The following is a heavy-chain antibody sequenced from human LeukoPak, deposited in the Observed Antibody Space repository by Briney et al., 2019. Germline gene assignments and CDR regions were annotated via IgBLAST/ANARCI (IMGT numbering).Heavy chain of an antibody. CDR1: GYSISSGYY. Sequence: PSETLSLTCTVSGYSISSGYYWGWIRQPPGKGLEWIGSIYHSGNTYYNPSLKSRVTISVDTSKNQFSLKLSSVTAADTAVYYCARAPVDVWYFDLWGRGTLVTVSS. CDR2: IYHSGNT. J-gene: IGHJ2*01. CDR3: ARAPVDVWYFDL. V-gene: IGHV4-38-2*02.